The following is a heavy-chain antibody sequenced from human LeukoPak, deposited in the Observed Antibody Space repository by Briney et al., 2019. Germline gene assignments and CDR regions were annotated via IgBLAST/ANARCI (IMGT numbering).Heavy chain of an antibody. D-gene: IGHD6-19*01. CDR2: IKQDGSEK. CDR1: GFTFSGYW. V-gene: IGHV3-7*01. CDR3: VKYSSGWYYPHFDF. J-gene: IGHJ4*02. Sequence: GGALRLSCAASGFTFSGYWMSWVRQSPGKGLQWVANIKQDGSEKYYVDSVKGRFTISRDNAKNSLYLQMNSLRAEDTAVYYCVKYSSGWYYPHFDFWGQGTLVTVSS.